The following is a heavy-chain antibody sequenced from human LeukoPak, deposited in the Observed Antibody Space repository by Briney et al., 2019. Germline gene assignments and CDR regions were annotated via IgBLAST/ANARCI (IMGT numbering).Heavy chain of an antibody. J-gene: IGHJ5*02. CDR2: IYSSGGT. CDR1: GGSISSYY. CDR3: ARWTREWFGELWGSFLDP. Sequence: KPSETLSLTCTVSGGSISSYYWSWIRQPAGKGLEWIGRIYSSGGTDYNPSLKSRVTISVDTSKNQFSLKLSSVTAADTAVYYCARWTREWFGELWGSFLDPWGQGTLVTVS. D-gene: IGHD3-10*01. V-gene: IGHV4-4*07.